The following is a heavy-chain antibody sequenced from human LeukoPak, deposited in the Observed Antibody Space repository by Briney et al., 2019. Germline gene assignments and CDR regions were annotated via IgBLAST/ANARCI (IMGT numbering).Heavy chain of an antibody. J-gene: IGHJ5*02. D-gene: IGHD6-19*01. CDR3: ARDPSNTSGWKTWFDT. V-gene: IGHV1-18*01. CDR2: ISGYNGDT. Sequence: ASGKVSCKASGFIFTKYGISWVRQAPGQGLEWVGWISGYNGDTNYAQKLQGRVTMTTDTSTTTAYMELRSLRSDDTAFYYCARDPSNTSGWKTWFDTWGQGTLVTVSS. CDR1: GFIFTKYG.